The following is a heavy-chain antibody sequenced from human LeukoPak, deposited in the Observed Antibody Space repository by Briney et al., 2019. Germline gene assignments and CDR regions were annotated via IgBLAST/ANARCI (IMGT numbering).Heavy chain of an antibody. CDR1: GFTFSSYS. CDR3: ARGPICSSTSCYDGADYYYMDV. CDR2: ISSSSSYI. V-gene: IGHV3-21*01. Sequence: GGTLRLSCAASGFTFSSYSMNWVRQAPGKGLEWVSSISSSSSYIYYADSVKGRFTISRDNAKNSLYLQMNSLRAEDTAVYYCARGPICSSTSCYDGADYYYMDVWGKGTTVTVSS. D-gene: IGHD2-2*01. J-gene: IGHJ6*03.